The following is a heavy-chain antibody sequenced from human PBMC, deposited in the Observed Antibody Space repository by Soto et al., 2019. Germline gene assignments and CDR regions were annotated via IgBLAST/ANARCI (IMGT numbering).Heavy chain of an antibody. Sequence: ASVKVSCKASGYTFTSYAISWVRQAPGQGLEWMGWISAYNGNTNYAQKFQGRVTMTTDTSTNTAYMELRSLRSDDTAVYYCARDWDVLMEDATRTWFDPWG. CDR3: ARDWDVLMEDATRTWFDP. V-gene: IGHV1-18*01. J-gene: IGHJ5*02. D-gene: IGHD2-8*01. CDR2: ISAYNGNT. CDR1: GYTFTSYA.